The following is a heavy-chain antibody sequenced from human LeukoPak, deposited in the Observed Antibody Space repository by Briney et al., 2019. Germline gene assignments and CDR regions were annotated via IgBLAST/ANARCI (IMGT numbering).Heavy chain of an antibody. Sequence: GGSLRLSCAASGFTVSSNYMSWVRQAPGKGLEWVSVIYSGGSTYYADSVKGRFTISRDNSKNTLYLQMNSLRAEDTAVYYCARGRSGSYLEYFDYWGQGTLVTVSS. V-gene: IGHV3-53*01. J-gene: IGHJ4*02. CDR1: GFTVSSNY. CDR3: ARGRSGSYLEYFDY. CDR2: IYSGGST. D-gene: IGHD1-26*01.